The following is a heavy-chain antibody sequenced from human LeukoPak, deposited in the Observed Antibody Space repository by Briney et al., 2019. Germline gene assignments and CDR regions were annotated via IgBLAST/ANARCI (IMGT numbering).Heavy chain of an antibody. D-gene: IGHD3-10*01. CDR2: ICHSGST. V-gene: IGHV4-38-2*02. Sequence: SETLSLTCTVSGYSISSGYYWGWIRQPPGKGLEWIGSICHSGSTYYNPSLKSRVTISVDTSKNQFSLKLSSVTAADTAVYYCARTPYYGYLKWNYWGREPWSPSPQ. J-gene: IGHJ4*02. CDR3: ARTPYYGYLKWNY. CDR1: GYSISSGYY.